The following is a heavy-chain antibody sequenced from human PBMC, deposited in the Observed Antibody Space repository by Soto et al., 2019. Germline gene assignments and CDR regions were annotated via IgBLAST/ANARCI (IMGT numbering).Heavy chain of an antibody. CDR2: IYYRGNA. CDR3: ARLEGLATISYYFDF. CDR1: DDSINSDKYN. V-gene: IGHV4-39*01. D-gene: IGHD3-9*01. J-gene: IGHJ4*02. Sequence: KTSETLSLTCSVSDDSINSDKYNWGWIRQPPGKGLEWIGSIYYRGNAYYNPSLQTRVTISLDKSKSQFSLKLNSVTAADSAVYFCARLEGLATISYYFDFWGPGALVTVSS.